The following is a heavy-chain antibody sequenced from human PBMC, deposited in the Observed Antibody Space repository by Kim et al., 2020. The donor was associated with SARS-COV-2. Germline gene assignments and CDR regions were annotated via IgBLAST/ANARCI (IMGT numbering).Heavy chain of an antibody. CDR1: GYTFTSYG. Sequence: ASVKVSCKASGYTFTSYGISWVRQAPGQGLEWMGWISAYNGNTNYAQKLQGRVTMTTDTSTSTAYMELRSLRSDDTAVYYCARDGGPFTIFGVVTDYYYYGMDVWGQGTTVTVSS. D-gene: IGHD3-3*01. CDR3: ARDGGPFTIFGVVTDYYYYGMDV. CDR2: ISAYNGNT. J-gene: IGHJ6*02. V-gene: IGHV1-18*04.